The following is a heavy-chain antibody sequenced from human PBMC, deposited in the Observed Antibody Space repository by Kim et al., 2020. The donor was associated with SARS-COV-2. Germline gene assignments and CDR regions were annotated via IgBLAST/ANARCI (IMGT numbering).Heavy chain of an antibody. CDR1: GFTFSGNG. Sequence: GGSLRLSCAASGFTFSGNGMSWVRQAPGKGLEWVSFISGSDGRTYYADSVKGRFTISRDNSKNTLYLQMNSLRVEDTALYYCAKSRSNWYVFDYWGQGTLGTVSS. D-gene: IGHD6-13*01. J-gene: IGHJ4*02. V-gene: IGHV3-23*01. CDR3: AKSRSNWYVFDY. CDR2: ISGSDGRT.